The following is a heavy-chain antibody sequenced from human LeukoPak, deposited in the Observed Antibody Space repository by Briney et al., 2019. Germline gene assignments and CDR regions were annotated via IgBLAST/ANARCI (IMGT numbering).Heavy chain of an antibody. CDR2: IIPIFGTA. V-gene: IGHV1-69*13. D-gene: IGHD2-2*01. J-gene: IGHJ6*03. CDR1: GGTFSRYA. CDR3: ARVAETQLHHNHPAHYYYYYMDV. Sequence: ASVNVSCKASGGTFSRYAISWVRQAPGQGLEWMGGIIPIFGTANYAQKFQGRVTITADESTSTAYMELSSLRSEDTAVYYCARVAETQLHHNHPAHYYYYYMDVWGKGTTVTVSS.